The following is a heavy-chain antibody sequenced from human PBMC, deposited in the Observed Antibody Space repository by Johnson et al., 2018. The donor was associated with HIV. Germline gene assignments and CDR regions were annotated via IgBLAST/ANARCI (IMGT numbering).Heavy chain of an antibody. CDR1: GFTFDDYG. CDR3: VRDVLYSRLKVAAVDI. V-gene: IGHV3-20*04. CDR2: INWNGGSK. Sequence: VLLVESGGSVIRPGGSLRLSCAASGFTFDDYGMSWVRQAPKKGLEWVSGINWNGGSKGYADSVKGRFTISRDNAKNSLYLQMNSLRAEDTAFYYCVRDVLYSRLKVAAVDIWGQGTMVTVSS. J-gene: IGHJ3*02. D-gene: IGHD2-2*02.